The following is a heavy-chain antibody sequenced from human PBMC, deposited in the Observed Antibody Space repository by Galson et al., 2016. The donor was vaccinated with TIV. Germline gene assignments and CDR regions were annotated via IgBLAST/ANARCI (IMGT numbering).Heavy chain of an antibody. V-gene: IGHV3-48*01. Sequence: SLRLSCAASGFTFGVYNMNWVRQAPGKGLEWISYASTTSSLIYYADSVRGRFTISRDNAKNSLYLQMNSLRADDTAVYYCAREGRDGYNPYFDYWGQGTLVTVSS. CDR2: ASTTSSLI. CDR3: AREGRDGYNPYFDY. D-gene: IGHD5-24*01. J-gene: IGHJ4*02. CDR1: GFTFGVYN.